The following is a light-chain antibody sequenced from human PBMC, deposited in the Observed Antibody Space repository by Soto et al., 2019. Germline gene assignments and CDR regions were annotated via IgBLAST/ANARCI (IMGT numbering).Light chain of an antibody. V-gene: IGKV3D-15*01. Sequence: EIVLTQSPGTLSLSPGERATLSCRAIQSVSNNYLAWYQQKPGQAPRLLIYGASTRATGIPARFSGSGSGTEFALTISSLQSEDFAVYYCQQYKNWPAITFGQGTRLEIK. CDR2: GAS. CDR3: QQYKNWPAIT. J-gene: IGKJ5*01. CDR1: QSVSNN.